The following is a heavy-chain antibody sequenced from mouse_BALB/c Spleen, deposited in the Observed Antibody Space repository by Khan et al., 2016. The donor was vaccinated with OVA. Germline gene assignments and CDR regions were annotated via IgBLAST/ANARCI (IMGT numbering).Heavy chain of an antibody. CDR3: ARSYYGSSYARDY. J-gene: IGHJ4*01. CDR2: ISTYYGNT. V-gene: IGHV1S137*01. CDR1: GYTFPASA. Sequence: QVRLQQSGPELVGLGVSVKISCKGSGYTFPASAMHWVKPSHAKSLEWIGVISTYYGNTNYNQKFKGKATMTVDKSSSTAYMELARLTSEDSAIYYCARSYYGSSYARDYWGQGTSGTVSS. D-gene: IGHD1-1*01.